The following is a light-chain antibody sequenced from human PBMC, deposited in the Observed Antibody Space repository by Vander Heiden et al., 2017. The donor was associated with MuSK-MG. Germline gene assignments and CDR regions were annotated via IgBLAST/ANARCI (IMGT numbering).Light chain of an antibody. V-gene: IGKV1-39*01. CDR1: QSISSY. CDR3: QQSDSTPLL. J-gene: IGKJ3*01. Sequence: DIQMTQSPSSLSASVGDRVTITCRASQSISSYLNWYQQKPGKAPKLLIYAASSLQSGVPSRFSGSGSGTDFTLTISSLQPEDFATYYCQQSDSTPLLFGHGTKVDIK. CDR2: AAS.